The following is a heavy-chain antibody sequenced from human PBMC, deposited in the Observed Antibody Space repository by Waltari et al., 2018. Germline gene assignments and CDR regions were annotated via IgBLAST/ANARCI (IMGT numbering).Heavy chain of an antibody. CDR3: VKDRYCFGGICPWDY. CDR1: GLTFSTFSTYG. J-gene: IGHJ4*02. CDR2: CSDSGRDS. D-gene: IGHD2-8*02. V-gene: IGHV3-23*01. Sequence: VQLLESGGDLVQPGESLRLSCAVSGLTFSTFSTYGMSWVRQAPWKGLVWVSDCSDSGRDSFYADYVKVRFTISRDNSKTMVYLQMNSLRAEDTAVYYCVKDRYCFGGICPWDYWGQGTLVTVSS.